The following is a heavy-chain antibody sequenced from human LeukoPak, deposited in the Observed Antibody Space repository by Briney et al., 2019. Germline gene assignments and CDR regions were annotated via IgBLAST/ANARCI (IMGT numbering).Heavy chain of an antibody. Sequence: GGSLRLSCAASGFTFSTYWMTWVRQAPGKGLEWVASLNQDGSEKYYVDSVKGRFTIYRDNAQKSLYLEMKSLSAKDTAVYYCARAVTSTEGYWGQGTLVTVSS. CDR1: GFTFSTYW. CDR3: ARAVTSTEGY. V-gene: IGHV3-7*03. CDR2: LNQDGSEK. J-gene: IGHJ4*02.